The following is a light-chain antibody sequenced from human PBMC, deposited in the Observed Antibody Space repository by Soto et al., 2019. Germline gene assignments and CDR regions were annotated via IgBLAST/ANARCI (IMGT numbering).Light chain of an antibody. CDR3: QQYNSYRT. J-gene: IGKJ1*01. CDR2: DAS. CDR1: QSISSW. V-gene: IGKV1-5*01. Sequence: DIQMAQSPSTLSASLGDRVTTTFRASQSISSWLAWYQQKPGKAPKLLIYDASSLESGVPSRFSGSGSGTEFTLTISSLQPDDFATYYCQQYNSYRTFGQGTKVDIK.